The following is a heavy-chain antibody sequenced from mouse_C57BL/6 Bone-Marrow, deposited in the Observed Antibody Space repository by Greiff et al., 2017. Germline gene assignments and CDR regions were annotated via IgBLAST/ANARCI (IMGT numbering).Heavy chain of an antibody. CDR2: INPNNGGT. Sequence: VQLQQSGPELVKPGASVKIPCKASGYTFTDYNMDWVKQSHGKSLEWIGDINPNNGGTIYNQKFKGKATLTVDKSSSTAHMELRSLTSEDTAVYYCARRGYFDYWGQGTTLTVSS. CDR1: GYTFTDYN. CDR3: ARRGYFDY. J-gene: IGHJ2*01. V-gene: IGHV1-18*01.